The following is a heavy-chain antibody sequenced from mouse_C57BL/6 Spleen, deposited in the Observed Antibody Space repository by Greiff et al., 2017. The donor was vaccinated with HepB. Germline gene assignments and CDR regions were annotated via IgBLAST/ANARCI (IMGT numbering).Heavy chain of an antibody. V-gene: IGHV1-69*01. J-gene: IGHJ3*01. Sequence: VQLQQPGAELVMPGASVKLSCKASGYTFTSYWMHWVKQRPGQGLEWIGEIDPSDSYTNYNQKFKGKSTLTVDKSSSTAYMQLSSLTSEASAVYYCARSEIYDGYSAWFAYWGQGTLVTVSA. CDR1: GYTFTSYW. D-gene: IGHD2-3*01. CDR3: ARSEIYDGYSAWFAY. CDR2: IDPSDSYT.